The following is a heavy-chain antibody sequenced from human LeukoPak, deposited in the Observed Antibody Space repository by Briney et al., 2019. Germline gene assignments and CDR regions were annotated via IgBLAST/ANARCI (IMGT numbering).Heavy chain of an antibody. Sequence: PSETLSLTCSVSDGSINSYYWSWIRQPPGKGLEWIGYIYYSGSTNYNPSLKSRVTISVDTSKNQFSLKLSSVTAADTAVYYCAKGPKRYNILTGYFVIETAFDIWGQGTMVTVSS. CDR3: AKGPKRYNILTGYFVIETAFDI. J-gene: IGHJ3*02. D-gene: IGHD3-9*01. CDR1: DGSINSYY. V-gene: IGHV4-59*01. CDR2: IYYSGST.